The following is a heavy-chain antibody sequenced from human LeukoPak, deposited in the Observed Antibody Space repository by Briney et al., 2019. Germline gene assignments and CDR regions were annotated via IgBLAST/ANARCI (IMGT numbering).Heavy chain of an antibody. V-gene: IGHV4-59*01. CDR3: ARYDYSNYLYYMDV. Sequence: SETLSLTCTVSGGSISSYYWSWIRQPPGKGLQWIVCIHYSGSTNYNPSLKNRVTISVDTSKKQFSLKLSSVAAADTAVYNRARYDYSNYLYYMDVWGKRNPVTVSS. D-gene: IGHD4-11*01. CDR2: IHYSGST. CDR1: GGSISSYY. J-gene: IGHJ6*03.